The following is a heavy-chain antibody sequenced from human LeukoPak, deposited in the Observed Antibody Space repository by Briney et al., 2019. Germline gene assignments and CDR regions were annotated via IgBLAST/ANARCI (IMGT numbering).Heavy chain of an antibody. V-gene: IGHV3-66*01. Sequence: PGGSLRLSCAASGFTFSSYAMSWVRQAPGKGLEWVSVIYSGGSTYYADSVKGRFTISRDNSKNTLYLQMNSLRAEDTAVYYCARELYSGSYVGGFDYWGQGTLVTVSS. CDR2: IYSGGST. J-gene: IGHJ4*02. D-gene: IGHD1-26*01. CDR3: ARELYSGSYVGGFDY. CDR1: GFTFSSYA.